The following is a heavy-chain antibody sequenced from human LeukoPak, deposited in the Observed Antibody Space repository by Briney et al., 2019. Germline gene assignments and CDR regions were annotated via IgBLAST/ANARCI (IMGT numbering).Heavy chain of an antibody. J-gene: IGHJ4*02. V-gene: IGHV3-23*01. CDR3: AKIDSSGWPSDY. CDR1: GFTFSSYA. D-gene: IGHD6-19*01. CDR2: ISGSGDIT. Sequence: PGGSLRLSCAASGFTFSSYAMNWVRQAPGKGLEWVSVISGSGDITYYADPVKGRFTISRDNSKNTLYLQMNSLRAEDTAVYYCAKIDSSGWPSDYWGQGTLVTVSS.